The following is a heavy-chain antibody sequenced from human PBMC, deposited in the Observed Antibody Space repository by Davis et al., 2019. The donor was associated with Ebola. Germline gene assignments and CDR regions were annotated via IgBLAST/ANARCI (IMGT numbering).Heavy chain of an antibody. V-gene: IGHV1-69*13. Sequence: SVKVSCKASGYTFTSYDINWVRQAPGQGLEWMGGIIPIFGTANYAQKFQGRVTITADESTSTAYMELSSLRSEDTAVYYCAREGRAFDPWGQGTLVTVSS. CDR3: AREGRAFDP. CDR1: GYTFTSYD. D-gene: IGHD3-10*01. CDR2: IIPIFGTA. J-gene: IGHJ5*02.